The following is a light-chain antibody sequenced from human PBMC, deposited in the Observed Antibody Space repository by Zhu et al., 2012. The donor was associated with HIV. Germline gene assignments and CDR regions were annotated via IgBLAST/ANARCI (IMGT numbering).Light chain of an antibody. Sequence: EIVMTQPPATLSVSPGETATLSCRASHSVSSTLAWYQQKPGQAPRLLIYGAFTRATGIPARFSGRGSGTEFTLTISSLQSEDFAVYYCQQYSDWPLTFGGGTKVGIK. CDR2: GAF. CDR3: QQYSDWPLT. V-gene: IGKV3-15*01. J-gene: IGKJ4*01. CDR1: HSVSST.